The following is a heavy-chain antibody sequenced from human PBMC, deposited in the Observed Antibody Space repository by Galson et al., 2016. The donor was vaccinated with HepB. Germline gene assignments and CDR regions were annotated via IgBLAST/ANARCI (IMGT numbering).Heavy chain of an antibody. CDR3: ARGGEVEPGFMPHYYKAMDV. V-gene: IGHV1-69*13. CDR1: GDTLGTYA. J-gene: IGHJ6*02. D-gene: IGHD3-10*01. Sequence: SVKVSCKASGDTLGTYAISWVRQAPGQGLQWMGGIIPMFGTTNYEQNYQDRVTITADESTNTAYMELSSLTSDDTAVYYCARGGEVEPGFMPHYYKAMDVWGQGTTVTVSS. CDR2: IIPMFGTT.